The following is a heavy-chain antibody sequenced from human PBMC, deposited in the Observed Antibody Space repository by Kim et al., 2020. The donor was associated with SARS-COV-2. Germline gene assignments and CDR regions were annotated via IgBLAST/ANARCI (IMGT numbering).Heavy chain of an antibody. CDR3: ARRPAGLESWFDL. V-gene: IGHV5-51*01. CDR1: GYSFTSYW. J-gene: IGHJ5*02. CDR2: IYPDDSDT. Sequence: GESLKISCKGSGYSFTSYWIGWVRQMSGKGLELMGIIYPDDSDTTYSPSFQGQVTISADKSISTAYLQWSGLKASDTAMYYCARRPAGLESWFDLWGQGTLVTVSS. D-gene: IGHD1-1*01.